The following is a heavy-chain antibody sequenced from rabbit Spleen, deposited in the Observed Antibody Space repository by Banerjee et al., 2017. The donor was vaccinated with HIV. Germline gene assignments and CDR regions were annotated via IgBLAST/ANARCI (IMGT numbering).Heavy chain of an antibody. V-gene: IGHV1S45*01. CDR2: IDVYKSGST. J-gene: IGHJ4*01. CDR1: GLDASSSYW. CDR3: ARDAAGREDFNL. D-gene: IGHD4-2*01. Sequence: QEQLEESGGDLVKPGASLTLTCKASGLDASSSYWICWVRQAPGKGLEWIACIDVYKSGSTYYANWAKGRFTISKPSSTTVTLQMTSLTVADTATYFCARDAAGREDFNLWGQGTLVTVS.